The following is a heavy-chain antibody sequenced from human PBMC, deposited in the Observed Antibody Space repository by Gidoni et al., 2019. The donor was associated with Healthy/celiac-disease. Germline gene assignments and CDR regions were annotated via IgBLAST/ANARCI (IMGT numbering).Heavy chain of an antibody. CDR1: GGTFSSYA. V-gene: IGHV1-69*01. CDR3: ARDPGWLQFRAYYYYMDV. J-gene: IGHJ6*03. CDR2: IIPIFGTA. D-gene: IGHD5-12*01. Sequence: QVQLVQSGAEVKKPGSSVKVSCKASGGTFSSYATSWVRQAPGQGLEWMGGIIPIFGTANYAQKFQGRVTITADESTSTAYMELSSLRSEDTAVYYCARDPGWLQFRAYYYYMDVWGKGTTVTVSS.